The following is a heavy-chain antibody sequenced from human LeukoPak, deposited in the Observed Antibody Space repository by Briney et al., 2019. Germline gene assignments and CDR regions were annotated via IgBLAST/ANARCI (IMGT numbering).Heavy chain of an antibody. CDR3: ASGMDCSSTSCYSDYCYMDV. V-gene: IGHV4-61*02. J-gene: IGHJ6*03. D-gene: IGHD2-2*01. Sequence: SQTLSLTCTVSGGSISSGSYYWSWIRQPAGKGLEWIGRIYTSGSTNYNPSLKSRVTISVDTSKNQFSLKLSSVTAADTAVYYCASGMDCSSTSCYSDYCYMDVWGKGTTVTVSS. CDR2: IYTSGST. CDR1: GGSISSGSYY.